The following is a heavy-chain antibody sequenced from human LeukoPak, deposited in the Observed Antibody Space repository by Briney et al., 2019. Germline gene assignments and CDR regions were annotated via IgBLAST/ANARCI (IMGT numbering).Heavy chain of an antibody. D-gene: IGHD1-14*01. J-gene: IGHJ6*03. V-gene: IGHV4-59*01. CDR3: ARFPGGAEYRHYYYMDV. CDR2: IYYSDST. CDR1: GGSINNYF. Sequence: SETLSLTCTVSGGSINNYFWSWIRQPPGKWLECIAYIYYSDSTNYNPSLKSRVTVSVDTSKNQFSLKLSSVTAADTAVYYCARFPGGAEYRHYYYMDVWGTGTTVTVSS.